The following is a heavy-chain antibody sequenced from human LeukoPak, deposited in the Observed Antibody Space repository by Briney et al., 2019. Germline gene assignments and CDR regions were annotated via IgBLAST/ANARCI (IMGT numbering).Heavy chain of an antibody. CDR1: GFTFISYV. D-gene: IGHD1-26*01. V-gene: IGHV3-23*01. J-gene: IGHJ4*02. CDR3: TRRVGGTPDY. CDR2: SGTYSTST. Sequence: PGGSLRLSCAASGFTFISYVMTGVRQAPGAGLGWVSASGTYSTSTDYPDSVKGRFTISRDDSKNTVFLQMTSLRVEDTALYYCTRRVGGTPDYWGLGTLVTVSS.